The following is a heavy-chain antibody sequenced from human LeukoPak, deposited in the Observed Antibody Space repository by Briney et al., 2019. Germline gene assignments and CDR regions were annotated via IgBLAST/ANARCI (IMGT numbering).Heavy chain of an antibody. CDR3: ARITMIVVVIKKYGVFDI. CDR2: IYYSGST. V-gene: IGHV4-39*07. Sequence: SETLSLTCKVSAGSISSSNYYWGWIRQPPGKGLEWIGSIYYSGSTYYNPSLKSRVTISVDTSKNQFSLKLSSVTAADTAVYYCARITMIVVVIKKYGVFDIWGQGTMVTVSS. J-gene: IGHJ3*02. CDR1: AGSISSSNYY. D-gene: IGHD3-22*01.